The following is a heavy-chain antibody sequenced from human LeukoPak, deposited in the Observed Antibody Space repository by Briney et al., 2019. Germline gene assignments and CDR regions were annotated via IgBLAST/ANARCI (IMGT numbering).Heavy chain of an antibody. CDR3: ARAPGSSGYAFDI. D-gene: IGHD6-13*01. CDR1: GFTFSSYE. Sequence: PGGSLRLFCAASGFTFSSYEMNWVRQAPGKGLEWLSYISSSGSTIYYADSVKGRFTISRDNAKKLLYLQMNSLRAEDTAVYYCARAPGSSGYAFDIWGQGTVVTVSS. J-gene: IGHJ3*02. V-gene: IGHV3-48*03. CDR2: ISSSGSTI.